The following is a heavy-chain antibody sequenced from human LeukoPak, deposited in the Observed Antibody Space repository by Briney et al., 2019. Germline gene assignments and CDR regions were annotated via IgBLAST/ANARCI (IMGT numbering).Heavy chain of an antibody. CDR3: ARELGYDSSGYSSLFDY. CDR1: GDSVSSNSAA. D-gene: IGHD3-22*01. J-gene: IGHJ4*02. V-gene: IGHV6-1*01. CDR2: TYYRSKWYN. Sequence: SQTLSLTCAISGDSVSSNSAAWNWLRQSPSRGLEWLGRTYYRSKWYNDYAVSVKSRITINPDTSKNQFSLQLNSVTPEDTAVYYCARELGYDSSGYSSLFDYWGQGTLVTVSS.